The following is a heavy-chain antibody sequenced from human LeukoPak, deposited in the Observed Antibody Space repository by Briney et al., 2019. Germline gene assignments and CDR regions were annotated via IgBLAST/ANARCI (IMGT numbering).Heavy chain of an antibody. CDR2: ISVYNGNT. V-gene: IGHV1-18*01. Sequence: PEGSLRLSCAASGYTFTGYSMRWVRQAPGQGLEWMGCISVYNGNTIYAQTLQGRFTITTDTSTSTPYMELRSLRPDDTAVYYCARGLNYCSGGSCYSYYYMDVWGKGTTVTISS. CDR1: GYTFTGYS. CDR3: ARGLNYCSGGSCYSYYYMDV. J-gene: IGHJ6*03. D-gene: IGHD2-15*01.